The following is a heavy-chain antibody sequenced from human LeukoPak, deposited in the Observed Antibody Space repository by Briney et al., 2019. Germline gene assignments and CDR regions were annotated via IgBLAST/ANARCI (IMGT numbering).Heavy chain of an antibody. CDR2: IYSGGST. D-gene: IGHD3-22*01. CDR3: AKRGVVIRVILVGFHKEAYYFDS. CDR1: GFTVSSNH. Sequence: GGSLRLSCAASGFTVSSNHMSWVRQAPGKGLEWVSVIYSGGSTYYADSVKGRFTISRDNPKNTLYLQMNSLRAEDTAVYFCAKRGVVIRVILVGFHKEAYYFDSWGQGALVTVSS. J-gene: IGHJ4*02. V-gene: IGHV3-53*01.